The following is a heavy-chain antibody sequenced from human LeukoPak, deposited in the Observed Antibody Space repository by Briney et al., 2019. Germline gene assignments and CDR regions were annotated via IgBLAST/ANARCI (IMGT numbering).Heavy chain of an antibody. CDR2: IYPGDSDT. CDR3: ARLGITGTTLYYFDY. D-gene: IGHD1-20*01. J-gene: IGHJ4*02. Sequence: GASLKISCKGSGYTFTTYWIAWVRQMPGTGLEWMGIIYPGDSDTRYSPSFQGQVTISADKSISTAYLQWSSLKASDTAMFYCARLGITGTTLYYFDYWGQGTLVTVSS. CDR1: GYTFTTYW. V-gene: IGHV5-51*01.